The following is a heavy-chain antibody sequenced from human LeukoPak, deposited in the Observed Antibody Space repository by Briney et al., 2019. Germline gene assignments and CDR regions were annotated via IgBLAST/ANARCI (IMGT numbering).Heavy chain of an antibody. J-gene: IGHJ5*02. Sequence: SQTLSLTCTVSGGSISSGDYYWSWIRQPPGKGLEWIGYIYYSGSTYYNPSLKSRVTISVDTSKNQFSLKLSSVTAADTAVYYCARVPVVTRTGWFDPWGQGTLVTVSS. V-gene: IGHV4-30-4*01. CDR1: GGSISSGDYY. CDR3: ARVPVVTRTGWFDP. CDR2: IYYSGST. D-gene: IGHD4-23*01.